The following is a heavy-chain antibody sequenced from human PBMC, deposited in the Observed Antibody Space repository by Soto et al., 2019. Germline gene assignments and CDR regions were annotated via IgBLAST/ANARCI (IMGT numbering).Heavy chain of an antibody. CDR3: AHRVLRTVFGLVTTTAIYFDV. D-gene: IGHD3-3*01. CDR2: IYWAGDK. CDR1: GFSLTTSGVG. J-gene: IGHJ4*02. V-gene: IGHV2-5*02. Sequence: QITLNESGPTQVKPRQTLTLTCTFSGFSLTTSGVGVGWIRRSPGKAPEWRARIYWAGDKRYRPSLKSRLTITMYTAKLWVVLTVAVLDPAATATYYCAHRVLRTVFGLVTTTAIYFDVWGQGTPVAVSS.